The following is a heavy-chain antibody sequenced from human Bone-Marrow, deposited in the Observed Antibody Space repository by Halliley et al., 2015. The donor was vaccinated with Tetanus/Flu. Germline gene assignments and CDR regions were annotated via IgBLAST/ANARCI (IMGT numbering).Heavy chain of an antibody. Sequence: AASGFTFSSYAMSWVRQAPGKGLEWVSSISGRGYTTYYADSVKGRFTISRDNSKNTLYLQMNSLRAKDTAMYSCAKSPGWQQDSGTPLVYWFDPWGQGTLVTVSS. V-gene: IGHV3-23*01. CDR2: ISGRGYTT. CDR3: AKSPGWQQDSGTPLVYWFDP. CDR1: GFTFSSYA. J-gene: IGHJ5*02. D-gene: IGHD2-15*01.